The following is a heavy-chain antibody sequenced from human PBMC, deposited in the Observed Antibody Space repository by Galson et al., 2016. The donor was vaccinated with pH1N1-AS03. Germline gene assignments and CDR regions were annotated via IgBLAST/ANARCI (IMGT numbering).Heavy chain of an antibody. CDR1: GFTFSKTG. CDR3: VTDGTLGSTIEH. CDR2: IDEGGSHP. D-gene: IGHD2-15*01. J-gene: IGHJ4*02. Sequence: SLRLSCAASGFTFSKTGMNWVRQAPGKGPEWVSSIDEGGSHPYSADSLQGRFTISRDNTKNSLFLHMNSLRAEDTAVYYCVTDGTLGSTIEHWGQGTLVTVSS. V-gene: IGHV3-21*01.